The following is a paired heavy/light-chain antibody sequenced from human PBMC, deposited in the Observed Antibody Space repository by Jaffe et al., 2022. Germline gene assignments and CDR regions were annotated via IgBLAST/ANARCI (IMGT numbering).Heavy chain of an antibody. CDR3: ATVRAVGYCSGGSCYSDAFDI. D-gene: IGHD2-15*01. CDR2: FDPEDGET. CDR1: GYTLTELS. Sequence: QVQLVQSGAEVKKPGASVKVSCKVSGYTLTELSMHWVRQAPGKGLEWMGGFDPEDGETIYAQKFQGRVTMTEDTSTDTAYMELSSLRSEDTAVYYCATVRAVGYCSGGSCYSDAFDIWGQGTMVTVSS. J-gene: IGHJ3*02. V-gene: IGHV1-24*01.
Light chain of an antibody. J-gene: IGKJ2*01. CDR3: QQYNNWPLMYT. CDR1: QSVSSN. V-gene: IGKV3-15*01. CDR2: GAS. Sequence: EIVMTQSPATLSVSPGERATLSCRASQSVSSNLAWYQQKPGQAPRLLIYGASTRATGIPARFSGSGSGTEFTLTISSLQSEDFAVYYCQQYNNWPLMYTFGQGTKLEIK.